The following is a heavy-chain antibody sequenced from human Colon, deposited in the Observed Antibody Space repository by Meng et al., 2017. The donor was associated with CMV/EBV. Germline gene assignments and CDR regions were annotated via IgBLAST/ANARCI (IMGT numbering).Heavy chain of an antibody. D-gene: IGHD3-9*01. Sequence: ASVKVSCKVSGYTFTSYYMHWVRQAPGQGLEWMGIINPSGGSTSYAQKFQGRVTMTRDTSTSTVYMELSSLRSEDTAVYYCARDKSGGNFDWFSFPRGGDYGMDVWGQGTTVTVSS. CDR2: INPSGGST. V-gene: IGHV1-46*01. CDR3: ARDKSGGNFDWFSFPRGGDYGMDV. J-gene: IGHJ6*02. CDR1: GYTFTSYY.